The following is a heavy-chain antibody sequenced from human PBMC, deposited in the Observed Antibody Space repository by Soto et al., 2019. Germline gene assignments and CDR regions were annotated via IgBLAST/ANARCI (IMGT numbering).Heavy chain of an antibody. CDR2: VYYSGST. CDR1: GGSVSSSSYY. D-gene: IGHD3-9*01. V-gene: IGHV4-39*01. Sequence: SETLSLTCTVSGGSVSSSSYYWGWVRQPPGKGLEWIGSVYYSGSTYYNPSLESRVTISVDKSKNQFSLKLMSLSAADTAVYYCGRLAGLATISYYFDYWGQGAPVTAPQ. CDR3: GRLAGLATISYYFDY. J-gene: IGHJ4*02.